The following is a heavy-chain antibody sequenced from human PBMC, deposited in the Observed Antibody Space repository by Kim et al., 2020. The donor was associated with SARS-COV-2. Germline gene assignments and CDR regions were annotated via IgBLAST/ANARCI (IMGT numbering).Heavy chain of an antibody. J-gene: IGHJ2*01. V-gene: IGHV4-34*01. CDR3: ARAGYSSSWYGIKGYFDL. CDR1: GGSFSGYY. D-gene: IGHD6-13*01. CDR2: INHSGST. Sequence: SETLSLTYAVYGGSFSGYYWSWIRQPPGKGLEWIGEINHSGSTNYNPSLKSRVTISVDTSKNQFSLKLSSVTAADTAVYYCARAGYSSSWYGIKGYFDLWGRGTLVTVSS.